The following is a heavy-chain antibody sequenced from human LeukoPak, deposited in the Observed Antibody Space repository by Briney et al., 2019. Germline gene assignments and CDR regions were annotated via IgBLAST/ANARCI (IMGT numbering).Heavy chain of an antibody. CDR3: ARGSSIAAADTGNFDY. V-gene: IGHV1-46*01. J-gene: IGHJ4*02. CDR1: GYTFTSYY. D-gene: IGHD6-13*01. CDR2: INPSGGST. Sequence: ASVKVSCKASGYTFTSYYMHWVRQAPGQGLEWMGIINPSGGSTSYAQKFQGRVTMTRDMSTSTVYMELSSLRSEDTAVYYCARGSSIAAADTGNFDYWGQGTLVTVSS.